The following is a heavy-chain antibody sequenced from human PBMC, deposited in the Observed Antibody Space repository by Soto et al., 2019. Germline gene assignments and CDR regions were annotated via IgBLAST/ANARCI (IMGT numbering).Heavy chain of an antibody. CDR3: ATRGGIVVVPAAIVDY. V-gene: IGHV4-39*01. CDR1: GGSISSSSYY. CDR2: IYYSGST. Sequence: QLQLQESGPGLVKPSETLSLTCTVSGGSISSSSYYWGWIRQPPGKGLEWIGSIYYSGSTYYNPSLKSRVTISVDTSKNQFSLKLSSETAADTAVYYCATRGGIVVVPAAIVDYWGQGTLVTVSS. J-gene: IGHJ4*02. D-gene: IGHD2-2*02.